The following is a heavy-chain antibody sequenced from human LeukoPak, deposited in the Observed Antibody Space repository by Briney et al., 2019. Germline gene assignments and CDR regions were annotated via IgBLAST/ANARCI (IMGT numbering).Heavy chain of an antibody. D-gene: IGHD3-10*01. CDR1: GFTFDSYG. V-gene: IGHV3-30*18. CDR3: AKDRGFGVFFQYYFDY. J-gene: IGHJ4*02. Sequence: TGGSLRLSCAASGFTFDSYGMHWVRQAPGKGLEWVAVISYDGSNKYYADSVKGRFTISRDNSKNTLYLQMNSLRAEDTAVYYCAKDRGFGVFFQYYFDYWGQGILVTVSS. CDR2: ISYDGSNK.